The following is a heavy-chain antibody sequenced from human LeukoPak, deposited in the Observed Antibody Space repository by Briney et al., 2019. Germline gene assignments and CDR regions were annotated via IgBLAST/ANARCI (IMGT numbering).Heavy chain of an antibody. J-gene: IGHJ3*02. V-gene: IGHV1-46*01. CDR3: AIGYCRGGSCDDEPGDAFDI. CDR2: IYPSGGST. CDR1: GCTFTSYY. Sequence: ASVKVSCKASGCTFTSYYIHWVRQAPGQGLEWMGIIYPSGGSTTYAQKFQGRVTMTRDMSTSTVYMELSSLRSEDTAVYYCAIGYCRGGSCDDEPGDAFDIWGQGTMVAVSS. D-gene: IGHD2-15*01.